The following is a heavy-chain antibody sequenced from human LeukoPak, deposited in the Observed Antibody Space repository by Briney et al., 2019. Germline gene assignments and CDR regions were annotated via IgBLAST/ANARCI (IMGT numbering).Heavy chain of an antibody. Sequence: ASVKVSCKASGYTFTSYGISWVRQAPGQGLEWMGWISAYNGNTNYAQKLQGRVTMTTDTSTSTAYMELRSLRSDDTAVYYCARASFLPAAPRKNWFDPWGQGTLVTVSS. J-gene: IGHJ5*02. D-gene: IGHD2-2*01. CDR2: ISAYNGNT. CDR1: GYTFTSYG. V-gene: IGHV1-18*01. CDR3: ARASFLPAAPRKNWFDP.